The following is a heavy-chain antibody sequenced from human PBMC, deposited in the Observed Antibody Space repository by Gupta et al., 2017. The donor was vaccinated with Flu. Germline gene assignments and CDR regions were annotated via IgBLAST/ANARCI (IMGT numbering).Heavy chain of an antibody. CDR3: ARHYRNYDRENWFDP. Sequence: QLQLQESGPGLLRLWGPLSLTCMVPGLRTYSWGWLRKPPGKGLEWIGSIHYSGTTYYNPTPKSRAAISVETSKDQVSLKLTSVTAADAAVYYCARHYRNYDRENWFDPWGQGTLVTVSS. V-gene: IGHV4-39*01. CDR1: GLRTYS. CDR2: IHYSGTT. J-gene: IGHJ5*02. D-gene: IGHD3-9*01.